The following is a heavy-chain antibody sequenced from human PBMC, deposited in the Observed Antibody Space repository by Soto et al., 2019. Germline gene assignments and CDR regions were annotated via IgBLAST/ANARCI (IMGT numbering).Heavy chain of an antibody. CDR1: GFTFGDYA. D-gene: IGHD3-16*01. CDR3: TRDRRGKPRSIWGTPLYYFDF. CDR2: VRSRTYGGTT. J-gene: IGHJ4*02. V-gene: IGHV3-49*03. Sequence: GGSLRLSCTASGFTFGDYAMSWFRQAPGKGLEWVGFVRSRTYGGTTEYAESVKDRFTISRDDSKGIAYLQMNSLKTEDTAVYYCTRDRRGKPRSIWGTPLYYFDFWGQGTLVTVSS.